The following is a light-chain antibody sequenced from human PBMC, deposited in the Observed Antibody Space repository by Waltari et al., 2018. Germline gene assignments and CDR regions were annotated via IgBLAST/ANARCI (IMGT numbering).Light chain of an antibody. CDR3: QHYVKLPVT. V-gene: IGKV3-20*01. CDR1: QSVGRS. Sequence: EIVLTQSPGTLSLSPGARATLSCWASQSVGRSLAWYQQQRGQAPRLLIYGASTRATGIPDRFSGSGSGTDFSLTISRLEPEDFAVYYCQHYVKLPVTFGQGTKVEIK. CDR2: GAS. J-gene: IGKJ1*01.